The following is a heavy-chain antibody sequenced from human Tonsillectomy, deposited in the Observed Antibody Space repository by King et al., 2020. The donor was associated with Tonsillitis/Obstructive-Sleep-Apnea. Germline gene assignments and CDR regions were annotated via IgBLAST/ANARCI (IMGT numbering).Heavy chain of an antibody. CDR1: GFTFSSYW. CDR2: IKNDGSST. V-gene: IGHV3-74*01. D-gene: IGHD2-15*01. CDR3: ARGDRVAQCNYAMDV. J-gene: IGHJ6*02. Sequence: VQLVESGGGLVQPGGSLRLSCAASGFTFSSYWMHWVRQAPGKGLVWVSRIKNDGSSTSYADSVKGRFTISRDNAKNTLSLQMNSLRAEDTAVYYCARGDRVAQCNYAMDVWGQGTTVTVSS.